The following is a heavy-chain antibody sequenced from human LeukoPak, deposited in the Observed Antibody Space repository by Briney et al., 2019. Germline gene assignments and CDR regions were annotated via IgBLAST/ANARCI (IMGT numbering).Heavy chain of an antibody. V-gene: IGHV3-23*01. J-gene: IGHJ4*02. CDR1: GFTFSSHA. Sequence: QSGGSLSLSCTASGFTFSSHAMTWVRQAAGKGLQWVSSITGSGSGAYYADSVKGRVTISREHSKNALFLKMDSLRAEDTAMYYCAKVRGDHAHLQDDFDYWGQGTLVTVSS. CDR3: AKVRGDHAHLQDDFDY. CDR2: ITGSGSGA. D-gene: IGHD2-21*02.